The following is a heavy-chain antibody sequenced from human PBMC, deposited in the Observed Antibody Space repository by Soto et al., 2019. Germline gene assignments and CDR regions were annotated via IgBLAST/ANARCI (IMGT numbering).Heavy chain of an antibody. J-gene: IGHJ5*02. D-gene: IGHD3-10*01. V-gene: IGHV3-21*01. Sequence: PGGFLRLSCAASGFTFSSYSMNWVRQAPGKGLEWVSSISSSSSYIYYADSVKGRFTISRDNAKNSLYLQMNSLRAEDTAVYYCARDRFLEWLLSNYYGSGSYSPWGQGTLVTVSS. CDR3: ARDRFLEWLLSNYYGSGSYSP. CDR1: GFTFSSYS. CDR2: ISSSSSYI.